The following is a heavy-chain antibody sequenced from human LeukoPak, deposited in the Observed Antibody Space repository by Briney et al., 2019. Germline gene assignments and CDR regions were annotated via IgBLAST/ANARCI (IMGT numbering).Heavy chain of an antibody. V-gene: IGHV4-38-2*02. Sequence: SETLPLTCAVSGYSISSGYYWGWIRQPPGKGLEWIGSIYHSGSTYYNPSLKSRVTISVDTSKNQFSLKLSSVTAADTAVYYCARERPPYYYGSGSYRAFDIWGQGTMVTVSS. J-gene: IGHJ3*02. D-gene: IGHD3-10*01. CDR3: ARERPPYYYGSGSYRAFDI. CDR2: IYHSGST. CDR1: GYSISSGYY.